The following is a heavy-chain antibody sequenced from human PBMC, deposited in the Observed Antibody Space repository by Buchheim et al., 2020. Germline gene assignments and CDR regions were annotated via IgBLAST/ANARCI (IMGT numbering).Heavy chain of an antibody. CDR3: ARHSRVWWPYYFDY. Sequence: EVQLVESGGGLVQPGGSLRLSCAASGFTFSSYEMNWVRQAPGKGLEWVSYISSSGSTIYYADSVKGRFTISRDNAKNSLDLQMNSLRAEDTAVYYCARHSRVWWPYYFDYWGQGTL. D-gene: IGHD4/OR15-4a*01. CDR1: GFTFSSYE. V-gene: IGHV3-48*03. CDR2: ISSSGSTI. J-gene: IGHJ4*02.